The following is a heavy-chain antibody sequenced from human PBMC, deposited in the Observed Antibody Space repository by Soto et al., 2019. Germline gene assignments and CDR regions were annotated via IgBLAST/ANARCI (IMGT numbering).Heavy chain of an antibody. CDR2: INAGNGNT. CDR3: ARDSLLIGVVPGGY. CDR1: GYTFTSYA. D-gene: IGHD3-3*01. J-gene: IGHJ4*02. V-gene: IGHV1-3*01. Sequence: ASVKVSCKASGYTFTSYAMHWVRQAPGQRLEWMGWINAGNGNTKYSQKFQGRVTITRDTSASTAYMELSSLRSEDTAVYYCARDSLLIGVVPGGYWGQGTLVTVSS.